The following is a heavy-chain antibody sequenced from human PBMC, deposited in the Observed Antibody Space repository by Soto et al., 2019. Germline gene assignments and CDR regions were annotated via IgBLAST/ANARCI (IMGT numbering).Heavy chain of an antibody. CDR1: GFTFSSYA. CDR3: ATRNGQLLFGY. CDR2: ISGSGGST. D-gene: IGHD2-2*01. Sequence: GESLKISCAASGFTFSSYAMSWVRQAPGKGLEWVSAISGSGGSTYYADSVKGRFTISRDNSKNTLYLQMNSLRAEDTAVYYCATRNGQLLFGYWGQGTLVTVSS. V-gene: IGHV3-23*01. J-gene: IGHJ4*02.